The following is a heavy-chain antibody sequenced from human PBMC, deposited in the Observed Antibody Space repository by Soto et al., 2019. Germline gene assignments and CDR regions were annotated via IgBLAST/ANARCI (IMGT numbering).Heavy chain of an antibody. D-gene: IGHD4-17*01. CDR3: ALIPTVTTLQADY. CDR1: GYTFTSYY. V-gene: IGHV1-46*03. Sequence: QVQLVQSGAEVKKPGASVKVSCKASGYTFTSYYMHWVRQAPGQGLEWMGIINPSGGSTSYAQKFQGRVTMTRDTSTSTVYMELSSLRSEDAAVYYCALIPTVTTLQADYWGQGTLVTVSS. CDR2: INPSGGST. J-gene: IGHJ4*02.